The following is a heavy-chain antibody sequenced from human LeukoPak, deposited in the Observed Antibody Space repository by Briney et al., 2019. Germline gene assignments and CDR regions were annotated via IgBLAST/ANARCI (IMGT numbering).Heavy chain of an antibody. D-gene: IGHD6-19*01. V-gene: IGHV1-46*01. CDR2: INPTGGST. Sequence: ASVKVSCKASGYTFTSYYMHWVRQAPGQGLEWMGLINPTGGSTGYAQKFQGRVTMTRDTSTSTVHMELSSLRSEDTAVYYCAREPMAGTGFMDVWGKGTTVTVSS. CDR3: AREPMAGTGFMDV. CDR1: GYTFTSYY. J-gene: IGHJ6*03.